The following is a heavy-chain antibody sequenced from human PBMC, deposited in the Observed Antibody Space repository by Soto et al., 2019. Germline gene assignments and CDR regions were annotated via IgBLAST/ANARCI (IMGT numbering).Heavy chain of an antibody. Sequence: GGSLRLSCAASGFTVSDNYMTWVRQAPGKGLEWVSVLYSAGNAYYADSVQGRFTISRDDSKNTLYLQMNRLRAEDTAVYYCARDKGGGWYYFDSWGQGTLVTVSS. V-gene: IGHV3-53*01. CDR3: ARDKGGGWYYFDS. J-gene: IGHJ4*02. CDR1: GFTVSDNY. D-gene: IGHD6-19*01. CDR2: LYSAGNA.